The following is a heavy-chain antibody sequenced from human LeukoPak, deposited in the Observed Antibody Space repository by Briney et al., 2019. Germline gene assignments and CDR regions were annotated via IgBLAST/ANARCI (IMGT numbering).Heavy chain of an antibody. D-gene: IGHD2-21*01. J-gene: IGHJ4*02. CDR3: ERGGGGSPGCYIIDK. V-gene: IGHV3-33*01. CDR2: IWNDGSVQ. CDR1: GFTFSSHG. Sequence: PGGSLRLSCEASGFTFSSHGMHWVRQPPGKGREGGGVIWNDGSVQYYGDYVRGQFHVSRDNLKSTLYVEMDRLRAEDTAVYYCERGGGGSPGCYIIDKWGQGTLVTVSS.